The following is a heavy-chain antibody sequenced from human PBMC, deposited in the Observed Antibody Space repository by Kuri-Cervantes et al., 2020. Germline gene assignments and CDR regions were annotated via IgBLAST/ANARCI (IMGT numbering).Heavy chain of an antibody. Sequence: GESLKISCAASGFTFSNSDMNWVRQAPGKGLEWVSGVSWNGSRTHYADSVKGRFIISRDNSRNFLYQQMNSLRPEDMAVYYCARDLRRYYGSGNFDYWGQGTLVTVSS. D-gene: IGHD3-10*01. J-gene: IGHJ4*02. CDR2: VSWNGSRT. CDR1: GFTFSNSD. CDR3: ARDLRRYYGSGNFDY. V-gene: IGHV3-19*01.